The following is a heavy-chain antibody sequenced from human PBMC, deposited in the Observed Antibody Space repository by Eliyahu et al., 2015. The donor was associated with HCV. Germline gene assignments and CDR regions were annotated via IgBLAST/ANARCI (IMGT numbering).Heavy chain of an antibody. CDR1: GFSFSSYS. V-gene: IGHV3-21*01. Sequence: EVQLVESGGGLVKPGGSLRXXCXASGFSFSSYSMNWVRQAPGKGLEWVSSISSSSSYIYYADSVKGRFTISRDNAKNSLYLQMNSLXAEDTALYYCARVCSGGSCYDYWGQGTLVTVSS. CDR3: ARVCSGGSCYDY. CDR2: ISSSSSYI. J-gene: IGHJ4*02. D-gene: IGHD2-15*01.